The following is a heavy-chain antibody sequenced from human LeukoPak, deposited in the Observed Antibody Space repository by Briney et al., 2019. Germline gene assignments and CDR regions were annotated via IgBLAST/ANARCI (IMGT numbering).Heavy chain of an antibody. Sequence: PGGSLRLSCAASGFTFSSYGMHWVRQAPGKGLEWVAFIRYDGSNKHCAESVKGRFTISRDNSKNTLYLHMNSLRAEDTAVYYCAKDKDTSSWYFDYWGQGTLVTVSS. CDR2: IRYDGSNK. D-gene: IGHD6-13*01. CDR1: GFTFSSYG. CDR3: AKDKDTSSWYFDY. V-gene: IGHV3-30*02. J-gene: IGHJ4*02.